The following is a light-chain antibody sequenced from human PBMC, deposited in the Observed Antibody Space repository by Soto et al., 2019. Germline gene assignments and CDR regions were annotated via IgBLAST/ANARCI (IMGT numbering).Light chain of an antibody. CDR3: SAYTSSITYV. CDR2: EVS. Sequence: QSVLTQPPSVSGSPGQSVTISCTGASSDVGSYNRVSWYQQFPAPAPKLMLYEVSNRPSGVPDRFSGSKSGNTASLTISGLQDEDDADYYCSAYTSSITYVFGTGTKLTVL. J-gene: IGLJ1*01. CDR1: SSDVGSYNR. V-gene: IGLV2-18*02.